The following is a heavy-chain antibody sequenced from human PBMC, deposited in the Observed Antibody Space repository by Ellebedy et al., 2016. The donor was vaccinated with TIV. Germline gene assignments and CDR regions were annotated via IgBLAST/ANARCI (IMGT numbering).Heavy chain of an antibody. Sequence: GESLKISCAASGSTFSDHYMDWVRQAPGKGLEWVGRIRNKANSYMTEYAASVKGRFTISRDDSKNSLSLQMNSLRVEDTAVYYCARDGTVTTPTYFDYWGQGTLVTVSS. J-gene: IGHJ4*02. CDR2: IRNKANSYMT. CDR3: ARDGTVTTPTYFDY. CDR1: GSTFSDHY. D-gene: IGHD4-11*01. V-gene: IGHV3-72*01.